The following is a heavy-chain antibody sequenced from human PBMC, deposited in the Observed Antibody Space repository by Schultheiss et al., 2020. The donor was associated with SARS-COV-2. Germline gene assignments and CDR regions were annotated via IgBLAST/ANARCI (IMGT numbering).Heavy chain of an antibody. J-gene: IGHJ4*02. CDR1: GGSFSGYY. D-gene: IGHD6-19*01. Sequence: SETLSLTCAVYGGSFSGYYWSWIRQPPGKGLEWIGYIYYSGSTNYNPSLKSRVTISVDTSKNQFSLKLSSVTAEDTAVYYCACGDRSGWYRTPRDFFDYWGQGTLVTVSS. CDR2: IYYSGST. CDR3: ACGDRSGWYRTPRDFFDY. V-gene: IGHV4-59*01.